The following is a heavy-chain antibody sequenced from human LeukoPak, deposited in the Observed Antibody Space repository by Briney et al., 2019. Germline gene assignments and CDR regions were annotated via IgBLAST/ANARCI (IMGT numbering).Heavy chain of an antibody. CDR3: ARSYDSRGYYYYGMDV. J-gene: IGHJ6*02. CDR1: GGSISTYY. D-gene: IGHD3-22*01. Sequence: SETLSLTCTASGGSISTYYWSWIRQPPGKGLEWIGYIYYSGSTNYNPSLKSRVTISLDTSKNQFSLRLSSVTAADTAVYYCARSYDSRGYYYYGMDVWGQGTTVTVSS. CDR2: IYYSGST. V-gene: IGHV4-59*01.